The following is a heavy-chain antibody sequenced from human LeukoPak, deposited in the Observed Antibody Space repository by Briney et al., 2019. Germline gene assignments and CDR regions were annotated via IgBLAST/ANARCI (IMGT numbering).Heavy chain of an antibody. J-gene: IGHJ4*02. CDR2: IKSKSDDGTT. Sequence: GGSLRLSCAASGFTFSNAWMSWVRQAPGKGLEWVGRIKSKSDDGTTDYAAPVKGRFTISRDDSKNTLYLQMNSLKTEDTAVYYCTTVGYSSSWYFFDYWGQGTLVTVSS. D-gene: IGHD6-13*01. V-gene: IGHV3-15*01. CDR1: GFTFSNAW. CDR3: TTVGYSSSWYFFDY.